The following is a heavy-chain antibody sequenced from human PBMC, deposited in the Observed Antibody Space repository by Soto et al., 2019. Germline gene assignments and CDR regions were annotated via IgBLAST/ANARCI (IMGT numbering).Heavy chain of an antibody. D-gene: IGHD3-10*01. CDR1: GFTFSSYW. J-gene: IGHJ6*03. V-gene: IGHV3-74*01. CDR3: ATTMVRGVIVKYYYYYYMDV. Sequence: GGSLRLSCAASGFTFSSYWMHWVRQAPGKGLVWVSRINSDGSSTSYADSVKGRFTISRDNAKNTLYLQMNSLRAEDTAVYYCATTMVRGVIVKYYYYYYMDVWGKGTTVTVSS. CDR2: INSDGSST.